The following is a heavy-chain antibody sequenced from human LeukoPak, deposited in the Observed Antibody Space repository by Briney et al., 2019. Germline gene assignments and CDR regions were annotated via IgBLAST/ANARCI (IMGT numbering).Heavy chain of an antibody. Sequence: TSETLSLTCAVYGGSFSGFYWSWIRQPPGKGLEWIGEINHSGGTNYNPSLKSRVTISVDTSKNHFSLKLSSVTAADAAVYYCARQNEYRDFWSGYSYYFDYWGQGTLVTVSS. CDR1: GGSFSGFY. V-gene: IGHV4-34*01. J-gene: IGHJ4*02. D-gene: IGHD3-3*01. CDR3: ARQNEYRDFWSGYSYYFDY. CDR2: INHSGGT.